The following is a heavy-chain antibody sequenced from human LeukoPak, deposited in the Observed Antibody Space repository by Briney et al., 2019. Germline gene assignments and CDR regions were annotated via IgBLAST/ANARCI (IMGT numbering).Heavy chain of an antibody. D-gene: IGHD6-13*01. CDR1: GGSISSYY. Sequence: SETLSLTCTVSGGSISSYYWSWIRQPPGKGLEWIGYIYYSGSTNYNPSLKSRVTISVDTSKNQFSLKLSSVTAADTAVYYCARESLRGMMSYSSSWHPTGGFDYWGQGTLVTVSS. J-gene: IGHJ4*02. CDR2: IYYSGST. CDR3: ARESLRGMMSYSSSWHPTGGFDY. V-gene: IGHV4-59*01.